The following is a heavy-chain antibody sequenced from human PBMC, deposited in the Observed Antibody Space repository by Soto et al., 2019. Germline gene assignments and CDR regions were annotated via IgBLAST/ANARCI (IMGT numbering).Heavy chain of an antibody. Sequence: GGSLRLSCAASGFTFSSYAMSWVRQAPGKGLEWVSAISGSGGSTYYADSVKGRFTISRDNSKNTLYLQMNSLRAEDTAVYYCAKGSSYTPDCSGGSCYTPHYYYYMDVWGKGTTVTVSS. V-gene: IGHV3-23*01. D-gene: IGHD2-15*01. J-gene: IGHJ6*03. CDR1: GFTFSSYA. CDR3: AKGSSYTPDCSGGSCYTPHYYYYMDV. CDR2: ISGSGGST.